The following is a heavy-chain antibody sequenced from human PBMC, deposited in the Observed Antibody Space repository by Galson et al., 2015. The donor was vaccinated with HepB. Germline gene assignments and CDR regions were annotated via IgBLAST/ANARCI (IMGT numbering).Heavy chain of an antibody. CDR1: GFTFSSYG. D-gene: IGHD2-21*01. J-gene: IGHJ3*02. Sequence: CVRLSCAASGFTFSSYGMHWVRQTPGKGLEWVAVIWFDGTKKYYADHVKGRFTISRDISKNTLYLQMNSVSAEDTAVYYCARSGGEGTFDIWGQGTMVTVSS. CDR3: ARSGGEGTFDI. V-gene: IGHV3-33*01. CDR2: IWFDGTKK.